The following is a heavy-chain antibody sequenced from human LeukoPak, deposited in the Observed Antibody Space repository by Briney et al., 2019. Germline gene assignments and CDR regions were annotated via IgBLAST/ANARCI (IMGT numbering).Heavy chain of an antibody. CDR2: IIPILGIA. CDR3: ARERSENWGSLTYAYDI. D-gene: IGHD7-27*01. V-gene: IGHV1-69*04. Sequence: ASVKVSCKAPGGSFSSYATSWVRQAPGQGLEWMGRIIPILGIAKYAQKFQGRVTITADKTTRTAYMELSSLRSEDTAVYYCARERSENWGSLTYAYDIWGQGTMVTVSS. J-gene: IGHJ3*02. CDR1: GGSFSSYA.